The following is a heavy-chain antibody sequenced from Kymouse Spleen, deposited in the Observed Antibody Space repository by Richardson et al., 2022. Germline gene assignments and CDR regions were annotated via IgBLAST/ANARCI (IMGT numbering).Heavy chain of an antibody. CDR1: GGSISSSSYY. J-gene: IGHJ6*02. D-gene: IGHD1-20*01,IGHD1-7*01. V-gene: IGHV4-39*01. CDR2: IYYSGST. Sequence: QLQLQESGPGLVKPSETLSLTCTVSGGSISSSSYYWGWIRQPPGKGLEWIGSIYYSGSTYYNPSLKSRVTISVDTSKNQFSLKLSSVTAADTAVYYCARHDDNWNYYYYYGMDVWGQGTTVTVSS. CDR3: ARHDDNWNYYYYYGMDV.